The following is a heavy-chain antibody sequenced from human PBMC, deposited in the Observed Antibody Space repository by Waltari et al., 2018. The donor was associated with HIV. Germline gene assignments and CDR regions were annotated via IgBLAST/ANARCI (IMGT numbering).Heavy chain of an antibody. V-gene: IGHV3-53*01. D-gene: IGHD2-2*01. Sequence: DVQLVESGGGLMQPGGTLRLSCAASGFTVSSNHMTWVRQAPGKGLGGVSTVYTSGTTYYADSVKGRFTISRDNSKNTLYLQMNSLRAEDTAVYYCARADCSSSSCLPSWFDPWGQGTLVTVSS. J-gene: IGHJ5*02. CDR2: VYTSGTT. CDR3: ARADCSSSSCLPSWFDP. CDR1: GFTVSSNH.